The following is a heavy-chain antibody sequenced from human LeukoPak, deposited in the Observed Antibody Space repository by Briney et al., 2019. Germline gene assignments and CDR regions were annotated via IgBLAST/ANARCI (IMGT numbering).Heavy chain of an antibody. CDR2: MNPVSGNA. CDR3: ARAPMGRGALY. CDR1: GYTFTNFD. Sequence: GSVKISCKASGYTFTNFDINWVRQAPGQGLEWMGWMNPVSGNAGSAQKFQGRVTLTRDTSMSTAYMEVTSLRSDDTAFYYCARAPMGRGALYWGQGTLVTVNS. V-gene: IGHV1-8*01. D-gene: IGHD3-10*01. J-gene: IGHJ4*02.